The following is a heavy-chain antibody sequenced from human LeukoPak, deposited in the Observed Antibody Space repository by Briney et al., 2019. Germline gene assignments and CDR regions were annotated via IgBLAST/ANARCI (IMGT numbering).Heavy chain of an antibody. CDR2: THYSGSS. CDR1: GASISSDDYY. J-gene: IGHJ5*02. CDR3: AREGRDFWSGSRGWFDP. D-gene: IGHD3-3*01. V-gene: IGHV4-30-4*01. Sequence: SQTLSLTCTVSGASISSDDYYWSWIRQPPGKGLKWIAYTHYSGSSFYDPSLKSRITISVDTSRNQFSLRLSSVTAADTAVYYCAREGRDFWSGSRGWFDPWGQGTLVTVSS.